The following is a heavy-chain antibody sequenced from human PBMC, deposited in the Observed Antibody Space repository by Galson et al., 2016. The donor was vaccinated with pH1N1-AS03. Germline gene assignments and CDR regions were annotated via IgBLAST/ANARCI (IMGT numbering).Heavy chain of an antibody. D-gene: IGHD3-16*01. CDR3: PRHRHDVTLSSSFGS. CDR2: IYPRDSDT. Sequence: QSGAEVKKPGESLKISCKASGDTFDTYWIGWVRQKPGKGLEWMGIIYPRDSDTRYSPSFQGHITISADKSGTTAYLQWNSLKASDTAIYYCPRHRHDVTLSSSFGSWGHGTLVIVSS. J-gene: IGHJ5*01. CDR1: GDTFDTYW. V-gene: IGHV5-51*01.